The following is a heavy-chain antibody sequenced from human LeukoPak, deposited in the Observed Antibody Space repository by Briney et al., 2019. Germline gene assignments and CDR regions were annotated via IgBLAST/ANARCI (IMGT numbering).Heavy chain of an antibody. J-gene: IGHJ4*02. D-gene: IGHD2-15*01. V-gene: IGHV3-23*01. CDR2: ISGSGGST. CDR3: AKAYCSGGSCYGWYFDY. CDR1: GFTFANYA. Sequence: GGSLRLSCAASGFTFANYAMTWVRQAPGKGLEWVSAISGSGGSTYYADSVKGRFTISRDNSKNTLYLQMNSLRAEDTAVYYCAKAYCSGGSCYGWYFDYWGQGTLVTVSS.